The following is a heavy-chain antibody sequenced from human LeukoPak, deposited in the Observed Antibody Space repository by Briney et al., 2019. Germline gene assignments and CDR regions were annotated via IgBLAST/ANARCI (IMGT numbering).Heavy chain of an antibody. CDR2: LYHSGST. D-gene: IGHD5-12*01. Sequence: SETLSLTCTVSGGSISSYYWSWIRQPPGKGLEWIGYLYHSGSTSYHPSLKSRVTISVDRSKNQFSLKLSSVTAADTAVYYCAIRSYSGYENDYWGQGTLVTVSS. J-gene: IGHJ4*02. V-gene: IGHV4-59*03. CDR3: AIRSYSGYENDY. CDR1: GGSISSYY.